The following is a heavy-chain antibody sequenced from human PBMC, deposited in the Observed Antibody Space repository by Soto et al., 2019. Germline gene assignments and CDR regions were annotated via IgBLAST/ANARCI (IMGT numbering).Heavy chain of an antibody. CDR1: GFIFTDFG. CDR2: IKSKTDGGTT. Sequence: GGSLRLSCAASGFIFTDFGMSWVRRAPGKGLEWVGRIKSKTDGGTTDYAAPVKGRFTISRDDSKNTLYLQMNSLKTEDTAVYYCTLRSRDGYKNWGQGTLVTVSS. CDR3: TLRSRDGYKN. J-gene: IGHJ4*02. D-gene: IGHD5-12*01. V-gene: IGHV3-15*01.